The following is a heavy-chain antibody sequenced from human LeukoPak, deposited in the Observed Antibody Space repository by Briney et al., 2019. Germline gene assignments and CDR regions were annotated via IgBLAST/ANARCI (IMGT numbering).Heavy chain of an antibody. V-gene: IGHV1-2*02. J-gene: IGHJ3*02. CDR2: INPNSGGT. CDR1: GYTFTSYG. CDR3: ARLSWLRHAFDI. D-gene: IGHD5-12*01. Sequence: GASVKVSFKASGYTFTSYGISWVRQAPGQGLEWMGWINPNSGGTNYAQKFQGRVTMTRDTSISTAYMELSRLRSDDTAVYYCARLSWLRHAFDIWGQGTMVTVSS.